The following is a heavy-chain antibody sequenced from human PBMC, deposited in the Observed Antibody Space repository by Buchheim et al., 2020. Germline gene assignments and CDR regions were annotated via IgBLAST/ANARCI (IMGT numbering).Heavy chain of an antibody. Sequence: QGQLVQSGAEVRNPGASVKVSCKASGYTFTSHYIHWMRQAPGQGLEWMGWINTARGDTKTSQKFQARVTLSRDTSATTAYKELTSLTFEDMALYYCARGTGTSWFDRWGQGTL. D-gene: IGHD1-7*01. CDR2: INTARGDT. J-gene: IGHJ5*02. CDR3: ARGTGTSWFDR. CDR1: GYTFTSHY. V-gene: IGHV1-3*04.